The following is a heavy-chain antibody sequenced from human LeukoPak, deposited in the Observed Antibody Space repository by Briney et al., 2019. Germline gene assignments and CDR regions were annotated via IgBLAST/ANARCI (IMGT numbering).Heavy chain of an antibody. J-gene: IGHJ4*02. CDR2: INTDGRVT. Sequence: PGGSLRLSCVASGFTFTTYWMHWVRQVPGKGLVWVARINTDGRVTTYADSVKGRFTVSRDNAENTLYLQMNSLRPEDTAVYYCIRETHVGLHLEYWGQGTLATVSA. V-gene: IGHV3-74*01. D-gene: IGHD3-10*02. CDR1: GFTFTTYW. CDR3: IRETHVGLHLEY.